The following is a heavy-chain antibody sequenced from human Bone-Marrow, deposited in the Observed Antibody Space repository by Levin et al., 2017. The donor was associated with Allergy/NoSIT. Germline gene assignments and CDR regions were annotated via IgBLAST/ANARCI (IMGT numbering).Heavy chain of an antibody. J-gene: IGHJ6*02. CDR1: GFDFNTHD. CDR3: ARSQGRSGWSYYYYGMDV. D-gene: IGHD6-19*01. CDR2: ISGNSHYV. Sequence: GESLKISCRGSGFDFNTHDMNWVRQAPGQGLEWVSSISGNSHYVYYADSVKGRFSISRDNAKNSMFLYMNSLRVEDTAVYYCARSQGRSGWSYYYYGMDVWGRGTTLTVSS. V-gene: IGHV3-21*06.